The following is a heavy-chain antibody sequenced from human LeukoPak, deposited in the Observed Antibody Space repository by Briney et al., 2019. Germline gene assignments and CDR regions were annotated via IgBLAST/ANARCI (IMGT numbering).Heavy chain of an antibody. CDR2: IRNKASGGTT. J-gene: IGHJ4*02. D-gene: IGHD2-15*01. CDR3: TRDRIMTDF. V-gene: IGHV3-49*03. CDR1: GFTFCDYS. Sequence: GGSLRLSCTASGFTFCDYSMTWFRQAPGKGLEWVSFIRNKASGGTTEHAASVRGRFTTSRDDSKSIAYLQMNSLKTEDTALYYCTRDRIMTDFWGQGTLVTVSS.